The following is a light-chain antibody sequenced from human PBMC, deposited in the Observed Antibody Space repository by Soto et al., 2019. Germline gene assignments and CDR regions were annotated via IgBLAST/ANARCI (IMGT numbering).Light chain of an antibody. CDR1: QSVSGW. V-gene: IGKV1-5*01. J-gene: IGKJ1*01. CDR2: DAS. Sequence: DIQMTQSPSTLSASVGDTVTVTCRASQSVSGWLAWYQQKPGEAPKLLIYDASALPRGVPSSFSGSGSGTKFSLTTASLQADDFATDYCQQYETFSGTFGPGTKVDIK. CDR3: QQYETFSGT.